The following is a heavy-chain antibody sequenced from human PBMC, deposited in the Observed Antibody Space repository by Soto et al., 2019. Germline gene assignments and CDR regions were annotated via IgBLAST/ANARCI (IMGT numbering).Heavy chain of an antibody. V-gene: IGHV3-23*01. Sequence: GGSLRLSCAASGFTFSSYAMSWVRQAPGKGLEWVSAISGSGGSTYYADSVKGRFTISRDNSKNTLYLQMNSLRAEDTAVYFCEKGPSVNFFVLLTEHYYGMDILCQAVTVNVS. CDR3: EKGPSVNFFVLLTEHYYGMDI. J-gene: IGHJ6*02. CDR2: ISGSGGST. D-gene: IGHD3-10*01. CDR1: GFTFSSYA.